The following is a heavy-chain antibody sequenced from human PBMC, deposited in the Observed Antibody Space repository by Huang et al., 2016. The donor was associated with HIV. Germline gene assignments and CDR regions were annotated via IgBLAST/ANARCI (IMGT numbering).Heavy chain of an antibody. CDR2: INTKYDGGTT. Sequence: EVQLVESGGGLVKPGGSLRLSCAASGFTFKDAWMVWVRQTPGKGREWFGLINTKYDGGTTDYAAPVKGRFSMSRDDSKNTFYLQMNSLKSEDTAVYYCTTWARTSAGGNWGQGTLVSVSS. D-gene: IGHD6-25*01. J-gene: IGHJ4*02. V-gene: IGHV3-15*01. CDR3: TTWARTSAGGN. CDR1: GFTFKDAW.